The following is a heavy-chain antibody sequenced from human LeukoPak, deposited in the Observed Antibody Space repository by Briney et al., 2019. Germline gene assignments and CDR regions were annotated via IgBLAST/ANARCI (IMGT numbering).Heavy chain of an antibody. CDR1: GGSFSGYY. J-gene: IGHJ2*01. D-gene: IGHD3-3*01. Sequence: SETLSLTCAVYGGSFSGYYWSWIRQPPGKGLEWIGEINHSGSTNYSPSLKSRVTISVDTSKNQFSLKLSSVTAADTAVYYCARHRRTIFGYFDLWGRGTLVTVSS. V-gene: IGHV4-34*01. CDR2: INHSGST. CDR3: ARHRRTIFGYFDL.